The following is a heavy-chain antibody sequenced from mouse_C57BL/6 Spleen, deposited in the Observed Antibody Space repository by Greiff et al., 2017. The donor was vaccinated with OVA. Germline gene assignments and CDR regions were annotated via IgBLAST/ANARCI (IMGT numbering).Heavy chain of an antibody. J-gene: IGHJ4*01. CDR2: LSPFIFRT. Sequence: VQLQQPGAELVKPGASVKMSCKASGYTFTSYWITWVKQRPGQGLEFLFYLSPFIFRTHYNEKFKSKATLTVDTSSSTAYMQLSSLTSEDSAVYYCAGGLYYAMDYWGQGTSVTVSS. V-gene: IGHV1-55*01. CDR1: GYTFTSYW. CDR3: AGGLYYAMDY.